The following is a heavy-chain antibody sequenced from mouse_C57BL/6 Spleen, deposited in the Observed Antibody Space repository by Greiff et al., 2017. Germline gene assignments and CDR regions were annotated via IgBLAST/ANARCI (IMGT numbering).Heavy chain of an antibody. V-gene: IGHV5-17*01. CDR2: ISSGSSTI. Sequence: EVQLVESGGGLVKPGGSLQLSCAASGFTFSDHGMHWVRQAPEKGLEWVAYISSGSSTIYYADTVKGRFTISRDHAKNTLFLQMTSLRSEDTAMYYCARWSDGYYDWYFDVWGTGTTVTVSS. CDR3: ARWSDGYYDWYFDV. J-gene: IGHJ1*03. D-gene: IGHD2-3*01. CDR1: GFTFSDHG.